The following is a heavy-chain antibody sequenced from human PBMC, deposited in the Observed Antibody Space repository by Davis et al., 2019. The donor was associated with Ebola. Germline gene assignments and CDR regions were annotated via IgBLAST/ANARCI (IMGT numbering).Heavy chain of an antibody. CDR1: GGSFSGYY. CDR3: LVGRWEGRFDY. Sequence: SETLSLTCAVYGGSFSGYYWGWVRQPPGRGLEWIGSFYYRLNTDYNPSLKSRVTISVDTSNNQFSLKLNSVTAADTAVYYCLVGRWEGRFDYWGQGTLVTVSS. D-gene: IGHD1-26*01. J-gene: IGHJ4*02. CDR2: FYYRLNT. V-gene: IGHV4-34*01.